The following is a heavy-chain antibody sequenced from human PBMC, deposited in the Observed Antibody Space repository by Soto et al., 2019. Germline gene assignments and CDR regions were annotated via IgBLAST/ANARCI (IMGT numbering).Heavy chain of an antibody. J-gene: IGHJ4*02. Sequence: QVQLVESGGGVVQPGRSLRLSCAASGFTFSSYAMHWVRQAPGKGLEWVAVISYDGSNKYFADSVKGRFTISRDNSKNTLYLQMNSLRAEDTAVYYCARDYSGSSEFDYWGQGTLVTVSS. V-gene: IGHV3-30-3*01. CDR3: ARDYSGSSEFDY. CDR1: GFTFSSYA. D-gene: IGHD1-26*01. CDR2: ISYDGSNK.